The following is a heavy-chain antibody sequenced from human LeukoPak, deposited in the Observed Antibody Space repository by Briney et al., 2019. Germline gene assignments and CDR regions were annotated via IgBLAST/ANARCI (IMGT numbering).Heavy chain of an antibody. CDR3: ARGPSPWNEGYLDI. CDR1: GFTFSSYW. V-gene: IGHV3-74*01. CDR2: INSDGSST. Sequence: GGSLRLSCAASGFTFSSYWMHWVRHAPGKGLVWVSRINSDGSSTSYADSVKGRFTISRDNAKNTLYLQMNSLRAEDTAVYYCARGPSPWNEGYLDIWGQATMVTVSS. J-gene: IGHJ3*02. D-gene: IGHD1-1*01.